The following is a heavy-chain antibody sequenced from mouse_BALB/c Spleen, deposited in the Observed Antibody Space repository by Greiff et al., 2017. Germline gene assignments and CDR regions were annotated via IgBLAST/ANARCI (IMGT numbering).Heavy chain of an antibody. CDR2: ISYSGST. V-gene: IGHV3-2*02. CDR1: GYSITSDYA. CDR3: ARFYGNHDY. Sequence: EVKLMESGPGLVKPSQSLSLTCTVTGYSITSDYAWNWIRQFPGNKLEWMGYISYSGSTSYNPSLKSRISITRDTSKNQFFLQLNSVTTEDTATYYCARFYGNHDYWGQGTTLTVSS. D-gene: IGHD2-1*01. J-gene: IGHJ2*01.